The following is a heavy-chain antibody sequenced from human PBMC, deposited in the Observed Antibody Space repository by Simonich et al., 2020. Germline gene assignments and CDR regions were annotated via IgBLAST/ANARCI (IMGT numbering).Heavy chain of an antibody. CDR1: GYTFTGYY. V-gene: IGHV1-2*02. CDR2: INPNRGGT. Sequence: QVQLVQSGAEVKKPGASVKVSCKASGYTFTGYYMHWVRQSPGQGLEWRGWINPNRGGTNNGQKFQGRVTRNRDTAISTAYMELSRLRSDDTAVYYCARDLRGSYYYYYMDVWGKGTTVTVSS. CDR3: ARDLRGSYYYYYMDV. D-gene: IGHD1-26*01. J-gene: IGHJ6*03.